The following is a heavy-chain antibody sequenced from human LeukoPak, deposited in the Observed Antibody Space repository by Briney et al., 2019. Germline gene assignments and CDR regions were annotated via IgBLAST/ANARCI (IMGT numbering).Heavy chain of an antibody. CDR1: GFTFSSYG. CDR3: ARSGVGATDFDY. D-gene: IGHD1-26*01. V-gene: IGHV3-30*03. Sequence: PGGSLRLSCAASGFTFSSYGMHWVRQAPGKGLEWVAVISYDGSNKYYADSVKGRFTISRDNSKNTLYLQMGSLRAEDMAVYYCARSGVGATDFDYWGQGTLVTVSS. CDR2: ISYDGSNK. J-gene: IGHJ4*02.